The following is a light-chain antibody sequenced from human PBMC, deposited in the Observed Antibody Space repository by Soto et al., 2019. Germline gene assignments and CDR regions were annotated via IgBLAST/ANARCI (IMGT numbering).Light chain of an antibody. V-gene: IGKV3-20*01. CDR3: QQYGRSPPIT. Sequence: EIVLTQSPGTLSLSPGERATLSCRASQSVSSSYLAWYQQKPGQAPRLLIYGASSRATGIPDRFSCSGSGTDFTLTISRLEPEDFAVYYCQQYGRSPPITFGPGTKVDIK. CDR2: GAS. J-gene: IGKJ3*01. CDR1: QSVSSSY.